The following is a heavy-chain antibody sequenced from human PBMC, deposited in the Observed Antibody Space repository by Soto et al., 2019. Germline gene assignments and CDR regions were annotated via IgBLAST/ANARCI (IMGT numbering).Heavy chain of an antibody. J-gene: IGHJ4*02. CDR1: GGSFSGYY. Sequence: SETLSLTCAVYGGSFSGYYWSWIRQPPGKGLEWIGEINHSGSTNYNPSLKSRVTISVDTSKNQFSLKLSSVTAADTAVYYCARTTMVRGVRSWGQGTLVT. D-gene: IGHD3-10*01. CDR2: INHSGST. CDR3: ARTTMVRGVRS. V-gene: IGHV4-34*01.